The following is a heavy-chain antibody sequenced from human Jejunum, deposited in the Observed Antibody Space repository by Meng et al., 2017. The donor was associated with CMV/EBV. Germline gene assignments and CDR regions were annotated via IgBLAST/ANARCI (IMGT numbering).Heavy chain of an antibody. CDR2: IYYSGST. J-gene: IGHJ4*02. CDR1: GSISSSSYY. D-gene: IGHD2-2*01. CDR3: ARVDCSTSCFSFDN. Sequence: GSISSSSYYLGWIRQPPGKGLEWIVNIYYSGSTYYNPSLKSRATISQDTYMNQFSLKLTSVTAADTAVYYCARVDCSTSCFSFDNWGQGALVTVSS. V-gene: IGHV4-39*07.